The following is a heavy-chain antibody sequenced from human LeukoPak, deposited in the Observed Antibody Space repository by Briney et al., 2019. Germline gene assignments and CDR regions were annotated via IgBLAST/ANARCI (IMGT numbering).Heavy chain of an antibody. D-gene: IGHD4-17*01. Sequence: ASVKVSCKASGYTFTGYYMHWVRQAPGQGLEWMGRINPNSGGTNYAQKFQGRVTMTRDTSISTAYMELSRLRSDDTAVYYCASFTVTTWIFSYYYYYMDVWGKGTTVTVSS. V-gene: IGHV1-2*06. CDR3: ASFTVTTWIFSYYYYYMDV. CDR2: INPNSGGT. CDR1: GYTFTGYY. J-gene: IGHJ6*03.